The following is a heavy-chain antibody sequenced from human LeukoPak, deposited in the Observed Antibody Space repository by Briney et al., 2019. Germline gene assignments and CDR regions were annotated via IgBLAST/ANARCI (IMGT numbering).Heavy chain of an antibody. Sequence: GGSLRLSCAASGFTFSSYGTHWVRQAPGKGLEWVAVIWYDGSNKYYADSVKGRFTISRDNSKNTLYLQMNSLRAEDTAVYYCAKSARRIAVAGPVDYWGQGTLVTVSS. V-gene: IGHV3-33*06. D-gene: IGHD6-19*01. CDR3: AKSARRIAVAGPVDY. J-gene: IGHJ4*02. CDR1: GFTFSSYG. CDR2: IWYDGSNK.